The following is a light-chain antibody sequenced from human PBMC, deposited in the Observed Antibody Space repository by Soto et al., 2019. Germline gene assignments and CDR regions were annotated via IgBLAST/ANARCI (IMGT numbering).Light chain of an antibody. V-gene: IGKV3-15*01. J-gene: IGKJ2*02. CDR1: QSVSSN. Sequence: EKVMTQSPATLSVSPGERATLSCRASQSVSSNLAWYQQKPGQAPRLLIDGASTRATGIPARFSGSGSGTEFTLTISSLQSEDFAVYYCQQYNNWPPWTFGQGTKLEIK. CDR2: GAS. CDR3: QQYNNWPPWT.